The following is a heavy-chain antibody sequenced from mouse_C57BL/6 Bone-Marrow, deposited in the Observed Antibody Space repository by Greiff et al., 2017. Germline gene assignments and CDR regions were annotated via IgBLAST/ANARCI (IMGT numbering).Heavy chain of an antibody. D-gene: IGHD2-12*01. CDR3: ARHPYYSGAMDY. V-gene: IGHV5-12*01. J-gene: IGHJ4*01. CDR2: ISNGGGST. Sequence: EVKLMESGGGLVQPGGSLKLSCAASGFTFSDYYMYWVRQTPEKRLEWVAYISNGGGSTYYPDTVKGRFTISRDNAKNTLYLQMSRLKSEDTAMYYCARHPYYSGAMDYWGQGTSVTVSS. CDR1: GFTFSDYY.